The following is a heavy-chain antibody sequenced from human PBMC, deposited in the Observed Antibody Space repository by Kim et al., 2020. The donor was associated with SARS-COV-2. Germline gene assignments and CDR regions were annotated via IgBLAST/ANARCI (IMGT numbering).Heavy chain of an antibody. CDR3: ARLSGVYQLLDYYYYGMDG. Sequence: SETLSLTCTVSGGSISSSSYYWGWIRQPPGKRLEWIGSIYYSGSTYYNPSLKSRVTISVDTSKNQFSLKLSSVTAADTAVYYCARLSGVYQLLDYYYYGMDGLGQGTTVTVSS. CDR1: GGSISSSSYY. J-gene: IGHJ6*02. V-gene: IGHV4-39*01. D-gene: IGHD2-2*01. CDR2: IYYSGST.